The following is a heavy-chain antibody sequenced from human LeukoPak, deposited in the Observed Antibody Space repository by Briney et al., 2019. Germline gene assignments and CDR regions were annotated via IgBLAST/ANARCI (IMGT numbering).Heavy chain of an antibody. J-gene: IGHJ4*02. D-gene: IGHD2-2*01. V-gene: IGHV3-23*01. CDR2: ISGSGGST. CDR1: GFTFSSYA. CDR3: AKEGFICSSTSCHYYFDY. Sequence: GGSLRLSCAASGFTFSSYAMSWVRQAPGKGLEWVSAISGSGGSTYYADSVKGRFTISRDNSKNTLYLQMNSLRAEDTAVYYCAKEGFICSSTSCHYYFDYWGQGTLVTVSS.